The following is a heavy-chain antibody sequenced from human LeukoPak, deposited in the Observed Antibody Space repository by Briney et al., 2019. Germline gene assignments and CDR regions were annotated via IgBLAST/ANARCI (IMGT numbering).Heavy chain of an antibody. V-gene: IGHV1-69*06. CDR1: GGTFSSYA. D-gene: IGHD3-16*01. J-gene: IGHJ5*02. Sequence: SVTVSCTASGGTFSSYAISWVRQAPGQELEWMGGIIPIFGTANYAQKFQGRVTITADKSTSTAYMELSSLRSEDTAVYYCARVPRGGDRFDPWGQGTLVTVSS. CDR3: ARVPRGGDRFDP. CDR2: IIPIFGTA.